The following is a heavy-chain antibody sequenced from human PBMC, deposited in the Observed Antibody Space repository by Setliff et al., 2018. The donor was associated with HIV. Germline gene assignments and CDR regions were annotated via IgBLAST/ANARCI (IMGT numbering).Heavy chain of an antibody. CDR3: AVDLGDYYYDTTDYYYGGGLGY. D-gene: IGHD3-22*01. V-gene: IGHV1-58*01. J-gene: IGHJ4*02. Sequence: ASVKVSCKASRFTFTSAAVQWVRQARGQRPEWIGWIVVGSGNTKYAQRFQERVTITRDMSTRTAYMELSSLRSEDTAVYYCAVDLGDYYYDTTDYYYGGGLGYWGQGTLVTV. CDR1: RFTFTSAA. CDR2: IVVGSGNT.